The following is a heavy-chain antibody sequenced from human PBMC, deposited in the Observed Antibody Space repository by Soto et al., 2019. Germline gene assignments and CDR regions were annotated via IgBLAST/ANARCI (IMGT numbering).Heavy chain of an antibody. J-gene: IGHJ6*02. Sequence: SETLSLTCAVSGGSISSSNWWSWVRQPPGKGLEWIGEIYHSGSTNYNPSLKSRVTISVDKSKNQFSLKLSSVTAADTAVYYCARLIAVAGTFYYYGMDVWGQGTTVTVSS. D-gene: IGHD6-19*01. CDR2: IYHSGST. CDR3: ARLIAVAGTFYYYGMDV. CDR1: GGSISSSNW. V-gene: IGHV4-4*02.